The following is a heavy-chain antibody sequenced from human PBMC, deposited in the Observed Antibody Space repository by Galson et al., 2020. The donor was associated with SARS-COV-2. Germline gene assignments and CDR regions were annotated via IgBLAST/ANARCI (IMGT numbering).Heavy chain of an antibody. CDR1: GFSLTTTDVG. D-gene: IGHD3-10*01. Sequence: SGPTLVKPTQTLTLTCIFSGFSLTTTDVGVGWIRQPPGKALEWLAVIYWDDDKRYSPSLKSRLTITKDTSKNEVVLTLTNMDPVDTATYFCAHFFPGLSYPDYWGQGILVTVSS. J-gene: IGHJ4*02. CDR2: IYWDDDK. V-gene: IGHV2-5*02. CDR3: AHFFPGLSYPDY.